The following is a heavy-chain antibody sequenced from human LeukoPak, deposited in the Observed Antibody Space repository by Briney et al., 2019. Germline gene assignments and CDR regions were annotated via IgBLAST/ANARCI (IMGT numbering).Heavy chain of an antibody. CDR3: ARSLVGAYFDY. V-gene: IGHV4-4*09. CDR1: GDSINSHY. Sequence: SETLSLTCTVSGDSINSHYWSWIRQPPGKGLEWIGFIYTRGSTNYNPSLKSRVTMSVDTSKNQFSLKLSSVTAADTAVYYCARSLVGAYFDYWGQGTLVTVSS. J-gene: IGHJ4*02. CDR2: IYTRGST. D-gene: IGHD1-26*01.